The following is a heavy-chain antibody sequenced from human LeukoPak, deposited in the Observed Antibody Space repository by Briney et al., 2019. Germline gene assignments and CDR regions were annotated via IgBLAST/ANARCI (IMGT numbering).Heavy chain of an antibody. CDR1: GGSISSGDYY. V-gene: IGHV4-30-4*01. CDR3: ARVGDYYGSFDP. J-gene: IGHJ5*02. CDR2: IYYSGST. D-gene: IGHD3-22*01. Sequence: SQTLSLTCTVSGGSISSGDYYWSWIRQPPGKGLEWIGHIYYSGSTYYNPSLKSRVTISVDTSKNQFSLKLSSVTAADTAVYYCARVGDYYGSFDPWGQGTLVTVSS.